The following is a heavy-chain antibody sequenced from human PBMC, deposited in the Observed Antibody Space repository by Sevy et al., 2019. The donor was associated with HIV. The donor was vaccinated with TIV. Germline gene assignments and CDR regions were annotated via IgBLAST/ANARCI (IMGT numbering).Heavy chain of an antibody. D-gene: IGHD6-19*01. CDR2: ISWNSGSI. CDR3: AKGPSIAVAGTLSGGGGMDV. V-gene: IGHV3-9*01. CDR1: GFTFDDYA. Sequence: GGSLRLSCAASGFTFDDYAMHWVRQAPGKGLEWVSGISWNSGSIGYADSVKGRFTISRDNAKNSLYLLMNSLRAEDTALYYCAKGPSIAVAGTLSGGGGMDVWGQGTTVTVSS. J-gene: IGHJ6*02.